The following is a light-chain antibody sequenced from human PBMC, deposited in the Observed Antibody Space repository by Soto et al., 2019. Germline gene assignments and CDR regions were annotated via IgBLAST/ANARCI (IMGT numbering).Light chain of an antibody. V-gene: IGKV3D-20*02. Sequence: EFVLTQSPGTLSLSPGERATLSCRASQTVRNNYLAWYQQKPGQAPRLLIYDASKRATGIQARFSGSGSGTNFTLTISSLEPEDFAVYYCQQRRSWQVTFGQGTRLEI. CDR3: QQRRSWQVT. CDR2: DAS. CDR1: QTVRNNY. J-gene: IGKJ5*01.